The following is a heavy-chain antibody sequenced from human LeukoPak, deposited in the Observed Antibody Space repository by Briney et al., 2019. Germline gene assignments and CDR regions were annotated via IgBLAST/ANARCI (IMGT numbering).Heavy chain of an antibody. CDR1: GFTFSNYG. D-gene: IGHD6-13*01. J-gene: IGHJ4*02. Sequence: PGGSLRLSCAASGFTFSNYGMHCVRQAPGKGLEWVAGISEDGINKYYADSVKARFTISRDNSNNTLLLQMNNLRADDTAVYYCAKDRETTASGTFDYWGQGALVTVSS. V-gene: IGHV3-30*18. CDR3: AKDRETTASGTFDY. CDR2: ISEDGINK.